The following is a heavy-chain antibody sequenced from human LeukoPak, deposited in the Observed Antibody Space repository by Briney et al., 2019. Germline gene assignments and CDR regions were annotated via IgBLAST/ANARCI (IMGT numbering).Heavy chain of an antibody. CDR3: AKDRPTYYDFWSGYSPLDY. D-gene: IGHD3-3*01. CDR2: ISGSGGST. CDR1: GGSFSGYY. J-gene: IGHJ4*02. Sequence: ETLSLTCAVYGGSFSGYYWSWIRQPPGKGLEWVSAISGSGGSTYYADSVKGRFTISRDNSKNTLYLQMNSLRAEDTAVYYCAKDRPTYYDFWSGYSPLDYWGQGTLVTVSS. V-gene: IGHV3-23*01.